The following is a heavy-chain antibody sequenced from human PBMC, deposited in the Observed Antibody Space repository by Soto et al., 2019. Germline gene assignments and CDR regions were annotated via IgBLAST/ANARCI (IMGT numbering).Heavy chain of an antibody. V-gene: IGHV1-69*01. CDR1: GGSFRDYA. J-gene: IGHJ6*02. D-gene: IGHD3-16*01. Sequence: QVHLVQSGAEVKKPGSSVKVSCRVSGGSFRDYAISWVRQAPGQGPEWMGGIMAVFGTATYAQRFQGRVTISADESTSTAYMDLSSLTSGDGAVYYCATSRGFYAAMDVWGQGTTVSVSS. CDR2: IMAVFGTA. CDR3: ATSRGFYAAMDV.